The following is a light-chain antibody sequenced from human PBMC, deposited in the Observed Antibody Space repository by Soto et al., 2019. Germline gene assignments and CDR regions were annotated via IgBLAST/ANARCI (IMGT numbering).Light chain of an antibody. CDR1: STDVGGYNY. V-gene: IGLV2-8*01. J-gene: IGLJ1*01. CDR2: EVN. Sequence: QCALTQPPYASWSRAQSVAISCTETSTDVGGYNYVSWYQQHPGKAPKLIIYEVNKRPSGVPDRFSGSKSGNTASMTVSGLQAEDEADYYCSSYAGSSNVFGTGTKVTVL. CDR3: SSYAGSSNV.